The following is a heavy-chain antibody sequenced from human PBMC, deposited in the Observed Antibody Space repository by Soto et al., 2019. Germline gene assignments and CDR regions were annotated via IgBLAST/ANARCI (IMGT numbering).Heavy chain of an antibody. J-gene: IGHJ4*02. CDR2: ISGSGGST. V-gene: IGHV3-23*01. CDR3: AKKGPPLFVIWSGPSPTSYFAY. Sequence: GGSLRLSCAASGFTFSSYAMSWVRQAPGKGLEWVSAISGSGGSTYYADSVKGRFTISRDNSKNTLYLQMNSLRAEDTAVYYCAKKGPPLFVIWSGPSPTSYFAYWAQGPLVPVSS. D-gene: IGHD3-3*01. CDR1: GFTFSSYA.